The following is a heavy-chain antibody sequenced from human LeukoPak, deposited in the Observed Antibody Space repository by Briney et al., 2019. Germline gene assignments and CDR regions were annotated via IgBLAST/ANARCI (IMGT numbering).Heavy chain of an antibody. CDR2: ISSSSSYI. CDR1: GFTFSSYT. V-gene: IGHV3-21*01. J-gene: IGHJ6*02. D-gene: IGHD1-26*01. CDR3: ARDGATSYYYYGMDV. Sequence: GGSLRLSCAASGFTFSSYTMNWVRQAPGKGLEWVSCISSSSSYIYYADSVKGRFTISRDNAKNSLYLQMNSLRAEDTALYYCARDGATSYYYYGMDVWGQGTTVTVSS.